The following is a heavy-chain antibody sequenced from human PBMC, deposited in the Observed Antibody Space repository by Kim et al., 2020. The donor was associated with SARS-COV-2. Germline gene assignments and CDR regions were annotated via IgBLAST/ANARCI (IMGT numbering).Heavy chain of an antibody. CDR2: IYPGDSDT. J-gene: IGHJ6*02. V-gene: IGHV5-51*01. CDR3: ARLAPSTVTAQWYYGMDV. Sequence: GESLKISCKGSGYSFTSYWIGWVRQMPGKGLEWMGIIYPGDSDTRYSPSFQGQVTISADKSISTAYLQWSSLKASDTSMYYCARLAPSTVTAQWYYGMDVWGQGTTVTVSS. CDR1: GYSFTSYW. D-gene: IGHD4-17*01.